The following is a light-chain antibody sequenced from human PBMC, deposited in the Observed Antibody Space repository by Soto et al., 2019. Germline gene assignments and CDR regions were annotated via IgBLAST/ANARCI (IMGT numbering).Light chain of an antibody. V-gene: IGKV1-12*01. CDR2: RAS. J-gene: IGKJ4*01. Sequence: DIQMTQSPSSVSASVGDRVTITCRASQGITSWLAWYQQKPGKAPKLLIYRASNLQSGVPSRFIGSGSGTDFTLTISGLHTADFANYYCQQTTTFPLTFGRGTKVEIK. CDR3: QQTTTFPLT. CDR1: QGITSW.